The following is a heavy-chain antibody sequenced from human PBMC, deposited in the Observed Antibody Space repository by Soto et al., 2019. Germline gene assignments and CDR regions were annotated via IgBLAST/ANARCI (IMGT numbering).Heavy chain of an antibody. CDR1: GFTFSSFW. CDR3: AREPGFGVVKNPVDY. D-gene: IGHD3-3*01. V-gene: IGHV3-7*05. J-gene: IGHJ4*02. CDR2: IKQDGSEK. Sequence: EVQLVESGGGLVQPGGSLRLSCVASGFTFSSFWMSWVRQAPGKGLEWVANIKQDGSEKYYVDSVKGRFTISRDNAKNSLYLQMNSLRAEDTAVYYCAREPGFGVVKNPVDYWGQGTLDTVSS.